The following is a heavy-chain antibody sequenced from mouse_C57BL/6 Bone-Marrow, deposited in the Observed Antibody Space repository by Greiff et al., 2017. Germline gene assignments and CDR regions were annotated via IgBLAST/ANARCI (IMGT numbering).Heavy chain of an antibody. CDR2: LDPSDSYT. CDR1: GYTFTSYW. V-gene: IGHV1-59*01. CDR3: ARSRDGYYLAWLAY. J-gene: IGHJ3*01. Sequence: QVQLQQPGAELVRPGTSVKLSCKASGYTFTSYWMHWVKQRPGQGLAWIGVLDPSDSYTNSNQQFKRHATLTVDTASSTAYVQLSSLTSEDSAVYYCARSRDGYYLAWLAYWGQGTLVTVSA. D-gene: IGHD2-3*01.